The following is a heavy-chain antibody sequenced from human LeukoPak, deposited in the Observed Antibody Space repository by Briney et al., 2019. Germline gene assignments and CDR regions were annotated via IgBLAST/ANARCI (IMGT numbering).Heavy chain of an antibody. CDR2: INHSGST. CDR3: ARKSKSSSSANYWYFDL. Sequence: KPSETLSLTCAVYGGSFSGYYWGWIRQPPGKGLEWIGEINHSGSTNYNPSLKSRVTISVDTSKNQFSLKLSSVTAADTAVYYCARKSKSSSSANYWYFDLWGRGTLVTVSS. D-gene: IGHD6-6*01. J-gene: IGHJ2*01. CDR1: GGSFSGYY. V-gene: IGHV4-34*01.